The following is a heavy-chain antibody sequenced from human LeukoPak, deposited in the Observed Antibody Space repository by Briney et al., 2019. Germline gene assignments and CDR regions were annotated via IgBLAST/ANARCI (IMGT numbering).Heavy chain of an antibody. CDR1: GYSISSGYY. D-gene: IGHD3-22*01. Sequence: PSETLSLTCTVSGYSISSGYYWGWIRQSPGKGLEWIGSIYRSGTTNYNPTLRSRVTVSMDTSKNQFSLRLTSVTAADTAVYYCAGKYYYDISGYFYVDWWGQGTLVTVSS. CDR2: IYRSGTT. CDR3: AGKYYYDISGYFYVDW. V-gene: IGHV4-38-2*02. J-gene: IGHJ4*02.